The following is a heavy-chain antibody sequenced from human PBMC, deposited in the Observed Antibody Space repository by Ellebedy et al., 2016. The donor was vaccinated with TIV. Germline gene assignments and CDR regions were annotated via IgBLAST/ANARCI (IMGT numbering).Heavy chain of an antibody. V-gene: IGHV1-69*13. CDR3: ASCKDEIQYNWNDGGYYYGMDV. CDR2: IIPIFGTA. Sequence: SVKVSCXASGGTFSSYAISWVRQAPGQGLEWMGGIIPIFGTANYAQKFQGRVTITADESTSTAYMELSSLRSEDTAVYYCASCKDEIQYNWNDGGYYYGMDVWGQGTTVTVSS. D-gene: IGHD1-1*01. CDR1: GGTFSSYA. J-gene: IGHJ6*02.